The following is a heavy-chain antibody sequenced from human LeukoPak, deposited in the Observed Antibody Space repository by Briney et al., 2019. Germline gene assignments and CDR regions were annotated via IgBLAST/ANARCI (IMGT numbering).Heavy chain of an antibody. CDR2: IRYDGSNK. J-gene: IGHJ6*03. CDR3: ANSLVVIAPPSKYYYYYYMDV. CDR1: GFTFSSYG. Sequence: GGSLRLSCAASGFTFSSYGMHWVRQAPGKGLEWVAFIRYDGSNKYYADSVKGRFTISRDNSKNTLYLQMNSLRAEDTAVYYCANSLVVIAPPSKYYYYYYMDVWGKGTTVTVSS. D-gene: IGHD3-22*01. V-gene: IGHV3-30*02.